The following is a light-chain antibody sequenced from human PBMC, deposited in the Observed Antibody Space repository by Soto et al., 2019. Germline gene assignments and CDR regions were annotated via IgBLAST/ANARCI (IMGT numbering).Light chain of an antibody. J-gene: IGLJ2*01. Sequence: HSALTQPASVSGSPGQSITIACTGTSSDVGGYNYVSCYQQHPGKAPKLMIYEVSNRPSGVSNRFSGSKSGNTASLTISGLQAEDEADYYCSSYTSSSTVVFGGGTKLTVL. CDR3: SSYTSSSTVV. CDR1: SSDVGGYNY. CDR2: EVS. V-gene: IGLV2-14*01.